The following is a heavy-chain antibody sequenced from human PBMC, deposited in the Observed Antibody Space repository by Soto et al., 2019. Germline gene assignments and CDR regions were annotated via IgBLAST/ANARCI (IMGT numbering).Heavy chain of an antibody. Sequence: SETLSLTCTVSGGSVSSGSYYWSWIRQHPGKGMDWIGYIYYSGSTNYNPSLKSRVTISVDTSKNQFSLKLSSVTAADTAVYYCASLCLDSADFWSGYPYYFDYWGHGTLVTVSS. CDR1: GGSVSSGSYY. CDR3: ASLCLDSADFWSGYPYYFDY. CDR2: IYYSGST. V-gene: IGHV4-61*01. D-gene: IGHD3-3*01. J-gene: IGHJ4*01.